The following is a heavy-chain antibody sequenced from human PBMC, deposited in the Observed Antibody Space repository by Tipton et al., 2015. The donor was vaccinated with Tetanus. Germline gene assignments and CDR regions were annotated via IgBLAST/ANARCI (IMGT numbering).Heavy chain of an antibody. V-gene: IGHV3-23*01. D-gene: IGHD4-17*01. CDR3: ARDRDGDYAAFDY. CDR1: GFTFSSYA. CDR2: ISGSGGST. Sequence: SLRLSCAASGFTFSSYAMSWVRQAPGKGLEWVSAISGSGGSTYYADSVKGRFTISRGNSKNTLFLQMNSLRAEDTAMYYCARDRDGDYAAFDYWGQGTLVTVSS. J-gene: IGHJ4*02.